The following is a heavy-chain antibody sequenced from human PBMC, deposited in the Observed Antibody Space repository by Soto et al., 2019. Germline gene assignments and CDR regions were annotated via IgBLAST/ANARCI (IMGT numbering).Heavy chain of an antibody. D-gene: IGHD3-22*01. Sequence: GGSLRLSCAASGFTFSSYSMNWVRQAPGKGLEWVSSISSSSSYIYYADSVKGRFTISRDNAKNSLYLQMNSLRAEDTAVYYCASDPARRYYDSSGYYLTHPPDYWGQGTLVTVS. J-gene: IGHJ4*02. CDR3: ASDPARRYYDSSGYYLTHPPDY. CDR2: ISSSSSYI. CDR1: GFTFSSYS. V-gene: IGHV3-21*01.